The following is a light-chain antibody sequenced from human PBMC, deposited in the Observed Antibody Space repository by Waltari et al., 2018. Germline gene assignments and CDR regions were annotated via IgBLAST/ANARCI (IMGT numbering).Light chain of an antibody. CDR2: SNN. CDR3: AAWDDSLFWV. Sequence: QSVLTQPPSASGTPGQRVTISCSGSSSNIGRNTVNWYQQLPGTAPKLLIYSNNQRPSGVRDRFCGSKSGTSASLAISGLQSEDEADYYCAAWDDSLFWVFGGGTKLTVL. J-gene: IGLJ3*02. V-gene: IGLV1-44*01. CDR1: SSNIGRNT.